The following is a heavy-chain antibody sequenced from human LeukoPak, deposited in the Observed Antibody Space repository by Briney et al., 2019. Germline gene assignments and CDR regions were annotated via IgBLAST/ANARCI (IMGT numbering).Heavy chain of an antibody. J-gene: IGHJ4*02. CDR1: GYTFTSYG. Sequence: PRASVKVSCKASGYTFTSYGISWVRQAPGQGLEWMGWISAYNGNTNYAQKLQGRVTMTTDTSTSTAYMELRSLRSDDTAVYYCARGGTSGWRTPNDDYWGQGTLVTVSS. CDR2: ISAYNGNT. CDR3: ARGGTSGWRTPNDDY. V-gene: IGHV1-18*01. D-gene: IGHD6-19*01.